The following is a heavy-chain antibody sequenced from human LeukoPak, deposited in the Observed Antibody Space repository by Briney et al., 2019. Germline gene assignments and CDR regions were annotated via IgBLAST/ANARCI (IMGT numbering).Heavy chain of an antibody. D-gene: IGHD6-13*01. J-gene: IGHJ4*02. CDR1: GGSFSGYY. Sequence: PSETLSLTCAVYGGSFSGYYWSWIRQPPGKGLEWIGEINHSGSTNYNPSLKSRVTISVDTSKNQFSLKLSSVTAADTAVYYCATYSSSWYWGDWGQGTLVTVSS. CDR2: INHSGST. CDR3: ATYSSSWYWGD. V-gene: IGHV4-34*01.